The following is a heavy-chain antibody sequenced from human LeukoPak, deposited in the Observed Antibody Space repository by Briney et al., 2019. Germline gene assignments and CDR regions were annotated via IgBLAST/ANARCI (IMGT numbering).Heavy chain of an antibody. V-gene: IGHV3-48*03. D-gene: IGHD2-21*02. CDR3: VRWGGGDSYYYYYMDV. Sequence: GGSLRLSCAASGFTFSSYEMNWVRQAPGKGLEWVSYISSSGSTIYYADSVKGRFTISRDNAKNSLYLQMNSLRAEDTAVYYCVRWGGGDSYYYYYMDVWGKGTTVTVSS. CDR1: GFTFSSYE. CDR2: ISSSGSTI. J-gene: IGHJ6*03.